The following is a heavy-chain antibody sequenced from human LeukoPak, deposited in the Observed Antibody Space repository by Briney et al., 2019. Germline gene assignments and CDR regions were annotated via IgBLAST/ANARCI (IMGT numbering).Heavy chain of an antibody. CDR3: ARASSSSGNNWFDP. CDR1: GGSISSRIYY. J-gene: IGHJ5*02. Sequence: SETLSLTCTVSGGSISSRIYYWGWIRQPPGKGLEWIGSIYYSGSTYYNPSLKSRVTISVDTSKNQFSLKLSSVTAADTAVYYCARASSSSGNNWFDPWGQGTLVTVSS. V-gene: IGHV4-39*07. CDR2: IYYSGST. D-gene: IGHD6-6*01.